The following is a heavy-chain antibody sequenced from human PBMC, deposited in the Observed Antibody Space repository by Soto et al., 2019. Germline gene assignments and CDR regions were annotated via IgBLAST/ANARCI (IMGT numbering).Heavy chain of an antibody. V-gene: IGHV4-34*01. CDR2: INHSGST. D-gene: IGHD1-26*01. CDR1: GGSFSGYY. J-gene: IGHJ4*02. CDR3: ARRYGGNLDY. Sequence: SETLSLTCAVYGGSFSGYYWTWIRQPPGTGLEWIGEINHSGSTNYNPSLKSRVTISVDSSKNHFSLKLSSVTAADTAVYYCARRYGGNLDYWGQGTLVTVSS.